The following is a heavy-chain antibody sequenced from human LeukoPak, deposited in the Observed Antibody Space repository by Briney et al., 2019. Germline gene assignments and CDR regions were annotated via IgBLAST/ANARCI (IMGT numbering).Heavy chain of an antibody. J-gene: IGHJ4*02. CDR2: IYHSGST. D-gene: IGHD3-10*01. CDR3: ARRPGSGFDY. V-gene: IGHV4-38-2*02. CDR1: GYSISSGYY. Sequence: PSETLSLTCTVSGYSISSGYYWGWIRQPPGKGLEWIGSIYHSGSTFYNPSLKSRVTISVDTSKNQFSLKLSSVTAADTAVYYCARRPGSGFDYWGQGTLVTVSS.